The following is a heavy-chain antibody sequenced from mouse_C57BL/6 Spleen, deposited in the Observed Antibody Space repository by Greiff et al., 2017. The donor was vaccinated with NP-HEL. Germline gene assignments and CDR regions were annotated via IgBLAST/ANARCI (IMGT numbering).Heavy chain of an antibody. D-gene: IGHD1-1*01. V-gene: IGHV1-4*01. CDR1: GYTFTSYT. CDR2: INPSSGYT. CDR3: ARGDGSSIDY. J-gene: IGHJ2*01. Sequence: QVQLKESGAELARPGASVKMSCKASGYTFTSYTMHWVKQRPGQGLEWIGYINPSSGYTKYNQKFKDKATLTADKSSSTAYMQLSSLTSEDSAVYYCARGDGSSIDYWGQGTTLTVSS.